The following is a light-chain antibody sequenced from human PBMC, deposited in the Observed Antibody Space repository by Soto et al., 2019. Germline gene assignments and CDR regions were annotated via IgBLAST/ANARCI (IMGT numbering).Light chain of an antibody. Sequence: QSVLTQPASVSGSPGQSITISCTGNSSDVGGYDCVSWYQQYPGKAPKIMIYEVNYRPSRVSNRCSGSKSGNTSSLTISGLQAEDEADYYCSLFTATSTYVFGTGTKLTVL. CDR1: SSDVGGYDC. J-gene: IGLJ1*01. CDR3: SLFTATSTYV. CDR2: EVN. V-gene: IGLV2-14*01.